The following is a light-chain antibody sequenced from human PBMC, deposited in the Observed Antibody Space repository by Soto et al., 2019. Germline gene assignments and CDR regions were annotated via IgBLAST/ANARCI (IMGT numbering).Light chain of an antibody. CDR1: QSVDNY. CDR2: AAS. V-gene: IGKV1-39*01. CDR3: QQSYSTHPIT. J-gene: IGKJ5*01. Sequence: DLQLAQSPSYLCASVGDTFALTCRASQSVDNYLNWYQQKPGKAPKLLXYAASSLQSGVPSSFSGSGSATDFTLTISSLKPQDFATYYCQQSYSTHPITFGQGTRLEIK.